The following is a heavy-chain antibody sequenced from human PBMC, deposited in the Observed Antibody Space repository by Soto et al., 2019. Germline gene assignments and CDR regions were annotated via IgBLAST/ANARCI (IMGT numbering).Heavy chain of an antibody. CDR3: ATCAGLVTDIGFRGPRDY. CDR2: ITHAVGTT. D-gene: IGHD2-21*02. J-gene: IGHJ4*02. V-gene: IGHV1-69*01. CDR1: GSSFSRRS. Sequence: QVHLVQSGAEVKKPGSSVKVSCQASGSSFSRRSSTWGRQATGQGHEWMGGITHAVGTTNFAQKFQCRVTITADESTSTAYLELSSLRSEDTAVYYCATCAGLVTDIGFRGPRDYWGKGTLVTVSS.